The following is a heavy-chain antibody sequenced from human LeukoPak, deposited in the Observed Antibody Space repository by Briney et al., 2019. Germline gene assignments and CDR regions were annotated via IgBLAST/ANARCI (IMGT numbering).Heavy chain of an antibody. CDR2: IYTSGST. Sequence: NPSETLSLTCTVSGGSISSYYWSWIRQPAGKGLEWIGRIYTSGSTNYNPSLKSRVTISVDTSKNQFSLKLSSVTAADTAVYYCARASVTYYYYYYMDVWGKGTTVTVSS. V-gene: IGHV4-4*07. D-gene: IGHD4-11*01. J-gene: IGHJ6*03. CDR1: GGSISSYY. CDR3: ARASVTYYYYYYMDV.